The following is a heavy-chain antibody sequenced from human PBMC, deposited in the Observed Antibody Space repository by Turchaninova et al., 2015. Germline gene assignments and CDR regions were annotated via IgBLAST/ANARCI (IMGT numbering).Heavy chain of an antibody. V-gene: IGHV1-69*06. Sequence: QVQLVQSGAEVKKPGSSVKVSCTASGGTFRSYAISWVRQAPGQGLEWMGGIIPIFGTANYAQKFQGRVTITADKSTSTAYMELSSLRSEDTAVYYCARECSTSCYTKGYYYYYGMDVWGQGTTVTVSS. CDR2: IIPIFGTA. J-gene: IGHJ6*02. CDR3: ARECSTSCYTKGYYYYYGMDV. CDR1: GGTFRSYA. D-gene: IGHD2-2*02.